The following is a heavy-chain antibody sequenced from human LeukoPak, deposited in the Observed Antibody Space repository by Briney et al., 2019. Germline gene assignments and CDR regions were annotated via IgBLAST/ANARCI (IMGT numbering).Heavy chain of an antibody. Sequence: PGGSLRLSCAASGLSVSSYYMTWVRQAPGKGLEWVSVIFTGGNTYSADSVKGRLTISRDNSKNTQSLQMNSLRAEDTAVYYCAKAGFTSGYDAFDIWGQGTMVTVSS. J-gene: IGHJ3*02. V-gene: IGHV3-66*02. CDR1: GLSVSSYY. CDR3: AKAGFTSGYDAFDI. CDR2: IFTGGNT. D-gene: IGHD6-19*01.